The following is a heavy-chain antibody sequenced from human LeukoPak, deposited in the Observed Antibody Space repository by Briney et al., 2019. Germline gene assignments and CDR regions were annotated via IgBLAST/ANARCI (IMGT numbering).Heavy chain of an antibody. D-gene: IGHD1-20*01. V-gene: IGHV3-33*01. Sequence: PGGSLRLSCAASGFTFSSYGMHWVRQAPGKGLEWVAVIWYDGSNKYYADSVKGRFTISRDNSKNTLYLQMNSLRAEDTAVHYCARDPSGGNWDAYYFDYWGQGTLVTVSS. CDR2: IWYDGSNK. J-gene: IGHJ4*02. CDR3: ARDPSGGNWDAYYFDY. CDR1: GFTFSSYG.